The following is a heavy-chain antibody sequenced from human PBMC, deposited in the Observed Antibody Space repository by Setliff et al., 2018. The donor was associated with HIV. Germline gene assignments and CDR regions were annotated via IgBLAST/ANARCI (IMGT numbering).Heavy chain of an antibody. CDR2: IHYSGST. J-gene: IGHJ2*01. CDR3: ARDKGGQYYDSSDYWDWYLDL. V-gene: IGHV4-61*01. Sequence: SETLSLTCTVSGGSISSGSYHWNWIRQPPGKRLEWIGYIHYSGSTNYNPSLKSRVTISVDTSKNQFSLKLSSVTAADTAVYYCARDKGGQYYDSSDYWDWYLDLWGRGTLVTVSS. CDR1: GGSISSGSYH. D-gene: IGHD3-22*01.